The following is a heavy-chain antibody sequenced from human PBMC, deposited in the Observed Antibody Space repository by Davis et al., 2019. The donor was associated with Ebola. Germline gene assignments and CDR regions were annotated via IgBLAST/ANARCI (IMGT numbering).Heavy chain of an antibody. J-gene: IGHJ4*02. D-gene: IGHD2-2*01. CDR1: GLTFSRYA. CDR2: ISGGGGST. CDR3: AKDYRDPGETATLVVVPAAPHYDS. Sequence: PGGSLRLSCAASGLTFSRYAMTWVRRAPGKGLEWVSAISGGGGSTYYADSVRGRFTVSRDNAKNTLFLQMNRLRAEDTAVYYCAKDYRDPGETATLVVVPAAPHYDSWGQGTLVTVSS. V-gene: IGHV3-23*01.